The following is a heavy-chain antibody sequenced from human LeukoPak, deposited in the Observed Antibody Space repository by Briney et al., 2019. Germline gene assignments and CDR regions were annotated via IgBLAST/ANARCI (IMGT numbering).Heavy chain of an antibody. Sequence: GSSVKVSCKASGGTFSSYAISWVRQAPGQGLEWMGRIIPILGIANYAQKFQGRVTITADKSTSTAYMELSSLRSEDTAVYYCARALYYDFWSGYYTDYYYGMDVWGQGTTVTVSS. V-gene: IGHV1-69*04. CDR2: IIPILGIA. CDR3: ARALYYDFWSGYYTDYYYGMDV. D-gene: IGHD3-3*01. J-gene: IGHJ6*02. CDR1: GGTFSSYA.